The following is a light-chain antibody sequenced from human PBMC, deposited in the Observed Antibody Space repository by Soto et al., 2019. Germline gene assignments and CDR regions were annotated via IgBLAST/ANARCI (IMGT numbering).Light chain of an antibody. Sequence: AIQMTQSPSSLSSSVGDRVTITCRASQGIRNDLGWYKQKPGKAPKLLIYAASSLQSGVPSRFSGSGSGTDFTLTISSLQPEDFATYYCLQDYNYPRTFGGGTKVDIK. CDR3: LQDYNYPRT. J-gene: IGKJ4*01. CDR1: QGIRND. CDR2: AAS. V-gene: IGKV1-6*01.